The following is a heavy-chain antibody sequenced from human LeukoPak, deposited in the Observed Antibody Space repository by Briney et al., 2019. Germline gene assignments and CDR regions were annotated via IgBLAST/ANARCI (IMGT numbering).Heavy chain of an antibody. J-gene: IGHJ4*02. CDR3: LRDLNWSLDQ. CDR1: GFTFSSYA. V-gene: IGHV3-74*01. Sequence: GRSLRLSCAASGFTFSSYAMHWVRQAPGKGLVWVSRIKSDGITITYADSVKGRFTISRDNAKNTLYLQMNSLRAEDTAVYYCLRDLNWSLDQWGQGTLVTVSS. D-gene: IGHD1-20*01. CDR2: IKSDGITI.